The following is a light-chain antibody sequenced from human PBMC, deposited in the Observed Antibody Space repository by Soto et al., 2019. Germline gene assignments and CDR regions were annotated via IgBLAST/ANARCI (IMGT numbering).Light chain of an antibody. CDR2: RDN. CDR3: SAWDDSLKGVV. V-gene: IGLV1-44*01. CDR1: SSNIGTNA. J-gene: IGLJ2*01. Sequence: QLVLTQPPSASGTPGQRVTISCSGSSSNIGTNAVNWYQQLPGTAPKLLIYRDNQRPSGVPDRFSGSKSGTSASLAISGLQSEDEADYYCSAWDDSLKGVVFGGGTKLTVL.